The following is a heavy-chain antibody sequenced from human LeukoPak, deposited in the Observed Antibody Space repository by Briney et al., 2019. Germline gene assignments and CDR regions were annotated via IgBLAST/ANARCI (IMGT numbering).Heavy chain of an antibody. V-gene: IGHV1-18*01. CDR2: IITYNGNT. CDR1: GYTFTSYG. Sequence: ASVKVSCKTSGYTFTSYGLSWVRQAPGQGLEWMGCIITYNGNTYYSQKLQGRVTMTTDTSTSTAYMELRSLRSDDTAVYYCAKTTVTSEEYFYYYMDVWGKGTTVTVSS. D-gene: IGHD4-17*01. J-gene: IGHJ6*03. CDR3: AKTTVTSEEYFYYYMDV.